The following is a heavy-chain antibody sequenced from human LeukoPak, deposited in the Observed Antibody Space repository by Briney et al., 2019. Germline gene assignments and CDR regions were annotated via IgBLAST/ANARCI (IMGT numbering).Heavy chain of an antibody. CDR1: GGSISSYY. Sequence: SQTLSLTCTVSGGSISSYYWSWIRQPAGKGLEWIGRIYTSGSTNYNPSLKSRVTMSVDTSKNQCSLKLSSVTAADTAVYYCARAMVRGVIYYYYYMDVWGKGTTVTVSS. J-gene: IGHJ6*03. V-gene: IGHV4-4*07. CDR2: IYTSGST. D-gene: IGHD3-10*01. CDR3: ARAMVRGVIYYYYYMDV.